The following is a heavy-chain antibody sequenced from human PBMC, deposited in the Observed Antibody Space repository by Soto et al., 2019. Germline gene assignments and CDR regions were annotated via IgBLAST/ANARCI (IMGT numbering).Heavy chain of an antibody. D-gene: IGHD2-21*02. V-gene: IGHV4-31*03. CDR3: TRVCGGDCHHGMDA. Sequence: SETLSLTCTVSGGSISSGGYYWSWIRQHPGKGLEWIGYIYYSGSTYYNPSLKSRVTISVDTSKNQFSLKLSSVTAADTAVYSCTRVCGGDCHHGMDAWGQGTTVTVSS. J-gene: IGHJ6*02. CDR1: GGSISSGGYY. CDR2: IYYSGST.